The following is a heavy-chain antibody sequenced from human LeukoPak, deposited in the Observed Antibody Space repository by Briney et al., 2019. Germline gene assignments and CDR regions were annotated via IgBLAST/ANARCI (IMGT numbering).Heavy chain of an antibody. D-gene: IGHD3-9*01. J-gene: IGHJ4*02. CDR3: EIFYYDMWTGYYIGDY. Sequence: SETLSLTCAVYGGSFSGYYWSWIRQPPGKGLEWIGEINHSGSTNYNPSLKSRVTISVDTSKNQFSLKLSSVTAADTAVYYCEIFYYDMWTGYYIGDYWGQGTLVTVSS. CDR1: GGSFSGYY. CDR2: INHSGST. V-gene: IGHV4-34*01.